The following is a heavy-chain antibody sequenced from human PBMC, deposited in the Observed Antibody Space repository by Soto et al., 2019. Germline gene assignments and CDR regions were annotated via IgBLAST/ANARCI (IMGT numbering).Heavy chain of an antibody. CDR2: IYYSGST. J-gene: IGHJ6*02. CDR1: GGSFSGYY. Sequence: SETLSLTCAVYGGSFSGYYWSWIRQPPGKGLEWIGYIYYSGSTNYNPSLKSRVTISVDTSKNQFSLKLSSVTAADTAVYYCASGSSGWPYHYGMDVWGQGTTVTVSS. D-gene: IGHD6-19*01. CDR3: ASGSSGWPYHYGMDV. V-gene: IGHV4-59*01.